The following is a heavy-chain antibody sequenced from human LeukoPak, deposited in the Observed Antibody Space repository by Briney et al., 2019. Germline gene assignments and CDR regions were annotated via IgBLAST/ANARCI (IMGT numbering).Heavy chain of an antibody. CDR3: ARDDVPLITMVRGVINNWFDP. Sequence: PGGSQRLSCAASGFTVSNNYMSWVRQAPGKGLEYVSGVTSNGDRTFYAKSVKGRFTISRDNSKNTLYLQMGSLRAEDTAVYYCARDDVPLITMVRGVINNWFDPWGQGTLVTVSS. D-gene: IGHD3-10*01. CDR2: VTSNGDRT. J-gene: IGHJ5*02. V-gene: IGHV3-64*01. CDR1: GFTVSNNY.